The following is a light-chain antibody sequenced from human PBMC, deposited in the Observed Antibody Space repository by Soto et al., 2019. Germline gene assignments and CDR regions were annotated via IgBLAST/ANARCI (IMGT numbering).Light chain of an antibody. Sequence: DIQVTQSPSTLSAYVGDRVNMTCRASQSISDWLAWYQQKPGKAPELLISDASTLATGVPSRFSGSGSGTEFTLTISSLQTDDSATYFCQEYKTYAFGPGTKV. CDR3: QEYKTYA. CDR2: DAS. CDR1: QSISDW. J-gene: IGKJ3*01. V-gene: IGKV1-5*01.